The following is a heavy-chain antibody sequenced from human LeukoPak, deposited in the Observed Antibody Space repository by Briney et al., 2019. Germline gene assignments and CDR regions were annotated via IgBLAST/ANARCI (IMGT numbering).Heavy chain of an antibody. Sequence: SETLSLTCIVSGGSIIRYYWSWIRQPPGKGLEWVGYIYYSGSTNYNPSPKSRVTISVETSKNQFSRKLSSVTAADKAVYYCERHGYSSNPYFDYWGQGTLVTVSS. J-gene: IGHJ4*02. CDR3: ERHGYSSNPYFDY. CDR1: GGSIIRYY. V-gene: IGHV4-59*08. CDR2: IYYSGST. D-gene: IGHD6-13*01.